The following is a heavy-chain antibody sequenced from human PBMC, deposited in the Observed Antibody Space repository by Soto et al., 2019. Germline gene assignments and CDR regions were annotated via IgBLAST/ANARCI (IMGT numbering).Heavy chain of an antibody. D-gene: IGHD6-19*01. CDR2: IYDSGSN. J-gene: IGHJ4*02. V-gene: IGHV4-61*03. Sequence: GKGPEGSGDIYDSGSNNYTPALISRVTISVDTSRSRFSLKLSSVTAADTAVYYCARTGRGGRSPTVLDCWGQRILVSVPS. CDR3: ARTGRGGRSPTVLDC.